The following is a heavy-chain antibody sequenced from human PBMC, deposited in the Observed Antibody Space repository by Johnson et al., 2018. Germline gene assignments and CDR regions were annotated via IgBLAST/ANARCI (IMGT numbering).Heavy chain of an antibody. Sequence: VQLVESGGGVVQPGGSLKLSCAASGLIFSGSTMHWVRQASGKGLEWVGRIRSKANSYATAYAASVKGRFTISRDDSKNTAYLQMNSLKTEDTAVYYCTRHRSGTGDAFDIWGQGTMVTVSS. CDR1: GLIFSGST. CDR2: IRSKANSYAT. J-gene: IGHJ3*02. V-gene: IGHV3-73*01. CDR3: TRHRSGTGDAFDI. D-gene: IGHD1-26*01.